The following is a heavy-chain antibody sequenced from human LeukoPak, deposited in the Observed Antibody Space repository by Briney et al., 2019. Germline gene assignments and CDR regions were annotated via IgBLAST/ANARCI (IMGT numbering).Heavy chain of an antibody. CDR2: TNSDGSST. D-gene: IGHD1-26*01. CDR3: ARAGSYYFGPFDY. V-gene: IGHV3-74*01. CDR1: GFTFSSYW. J-gene: IGHJ4*02. Sequence: PGGSLRLSCAASGFTFSSYWMHWVRQAPGKGLVWVSRTNSDGSSTSYADSVKGRFTISRDNAKNTLYLQMNSLRAEDTAVYYCARAGSYYFGPFDYWGQGTLVTVSS.